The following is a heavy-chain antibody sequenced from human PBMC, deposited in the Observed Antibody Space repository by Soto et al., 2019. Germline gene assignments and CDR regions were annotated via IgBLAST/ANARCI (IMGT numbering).Heavy chain of an antibody. Sequence: GASVKVSCKASGYVFSGFGINWLRQFPGQGLEWMGWIRPYNGNKNYAQKFQGRVTMTTDTSTSTAYMEMRSLRSDDTAVYYCARDLDGSGSYYTDYWGQGSLVTVSS. D-gene: IGHD3-10*01. CDR1: GYVFSGFG. CDR3: ARDLDGSGSYYTDY. CDR2: IRPYNGNK. V-gene: IGHV1-18*01. J-gene: IGHJ4*02.